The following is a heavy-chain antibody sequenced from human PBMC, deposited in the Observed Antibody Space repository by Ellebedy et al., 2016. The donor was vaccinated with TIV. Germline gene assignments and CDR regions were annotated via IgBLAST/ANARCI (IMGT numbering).Heavy chain of an antibody. CDR3: ARGLWFGGTFVDY. D-gene: IGHD3-10*01. J-gene: IGHJ4*02. Sequence: SETLSLXXAVYGGSFSGYYWSWIRQPPGKGLEWIGEINHSGSTNYNPSLKSRVTISVDTSKNQFSLKLSSVTAADTAVYYCARGLWFGGTFVDYWGQGTLVTVSS. CDR2: INHSGST. CDR1: GGSFSGYY. V-gene: IGHV4-34*01.